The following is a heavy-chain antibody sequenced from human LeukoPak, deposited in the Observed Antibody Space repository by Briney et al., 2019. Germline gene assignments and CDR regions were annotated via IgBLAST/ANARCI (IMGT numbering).Heavy chain of an antibody. Sequence: GGSLRLSCAASGFTFSSYWMSWVRQAPGEGLEWVANIKQDGTEKYYMDSVKGRFTISRDNAKNTVYLQMNSLRVEDTAVYYCARDRQYDMDVWGQGTTVTVSS. CDR2: IKQDGTEK. CDR1: GFTFSSYW. CDR3: ARDRQYDMDV. J-gene: IGHJ6*02. V-gene: IGHV3-7*01.